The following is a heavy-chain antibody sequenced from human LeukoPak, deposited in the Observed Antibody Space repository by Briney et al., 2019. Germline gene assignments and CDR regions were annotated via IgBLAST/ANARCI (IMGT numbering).Heavy chain of an antibody. V-gene: IGHV3-49*03. J-gene: IGHJ4*02. CDR1: GFPFGDYV. Sequence: GRSLRLSCKGSGFPFGDYVMSWFRQAPGKGLEWVGFIRSTAYGATTEYAVSVRGRFTLSRDDSKSIAYLQMNSLKTEDTARYYWTRGWRNWGYRSGYFQYWGQGTLVNVSS. CDR2: IRSTAYGATT. D-gene: IGHD3-16*01. CDR3: TRGWRNWGYRSGYFQY.